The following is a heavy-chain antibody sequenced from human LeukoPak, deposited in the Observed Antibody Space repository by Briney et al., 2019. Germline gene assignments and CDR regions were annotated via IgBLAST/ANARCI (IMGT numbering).Heavy chain of an antibody. Sequence: GGSLRLSCAAPGFTFSTYAMHWVRQAPGKGLEYVSAINSDGSSTHYANSVKGRFTISRDNSKNTLYLQMGSLRADDMAVYYCARALYDTSGYYYGDFDYWGQGTLVTVSS. CDR3: ARALYDTSGYYYGDFDY. CDR1: GFTFSTYA. J-gene: IGHJ4*02. D-gene: IGHD3-22*01. CDR2: INSDGSST. V-gene: IGHV3-64*01.